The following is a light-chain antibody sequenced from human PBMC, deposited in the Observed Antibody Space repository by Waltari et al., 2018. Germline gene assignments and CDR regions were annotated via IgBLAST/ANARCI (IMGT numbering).Light chain of an antibody. CDR3: ASWDDSLSGYWV. V-gene: IGLV1-44*01. J-gene: IGLJ3*02. CDR1: GSNVETTP. CDR2: YDN. Sequence: QSALTQPPSTSGTPGQTITISCSGSGSNVETTPVNWYQQLPGTAPKLLIYYDNQRPSGGPDRFSGSRAGTSVSLAISGLQSEDEADYYCASWDDSLSGYWVFGGGTKVTVL.